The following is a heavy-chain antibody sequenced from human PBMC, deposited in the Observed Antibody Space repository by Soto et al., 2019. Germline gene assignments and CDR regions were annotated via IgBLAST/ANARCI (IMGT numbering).Heavy chain of an antibody. CDR3: ARHRYSYGVYYFDY. D-gene: IGHD5-18*01. CDR2: FSYSGNT. J-gene: IGHJ4*02. V-gene: IGHV4-39*01. Sequence: PSETLSLTCTVSGGFISSSNNYYWGWIRQPPGKGLEWIGSFSYSGNTYYNPSLQSRVSISLDTSKNHFSLKLSSVTAADTAVYYCARHRYSYGVYYFDYWGQGTLVTVSS. CDR1: GGFISSSNNYY.